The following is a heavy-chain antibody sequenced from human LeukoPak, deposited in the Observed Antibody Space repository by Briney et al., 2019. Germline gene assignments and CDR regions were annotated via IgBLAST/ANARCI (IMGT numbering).Heavy chain of an antibody. Sequence: PSETLSLTCTVSIDSIKNNYWNWIRQPPGKGLEWIGYIYHTGNTNYNPSLKSRLSMSIDPSKNQFSLKLNSVTAADTAVYYCARGNYCSGSYYVVNFDYWGRGTLVTVSS. CDR3: ARGNYCSGSYYVVNFDY. D-gene: IGHD3-10*01. CDR1: IDSIKNNY. CDR2: IYHTGNT. J-gene: IGHJ4*02. V-gene: IGHV4-59*12.